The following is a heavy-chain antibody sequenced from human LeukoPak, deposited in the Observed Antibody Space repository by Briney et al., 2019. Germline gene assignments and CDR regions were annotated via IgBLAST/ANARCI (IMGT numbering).Heavy chain of an antibody. J-gene: IGHJ5*02. V-gene: IGHV1-2*06. CDR1: GYTFTGYY. CDR3: ARGRERPTGGYNWFDP. Sequence: ASVKVSCKASGYTFTGYYMHWVRQAPGQGLEWMGRINPNSGFTNYAQKFQDRVTMTRDTSINTAYIELSRLRSEDTAVYYCARGRERPTGGYNWFDPWGQGTLVTVSS. D-gene: IGHD1-14*01. CDR2: INPNSGFT.